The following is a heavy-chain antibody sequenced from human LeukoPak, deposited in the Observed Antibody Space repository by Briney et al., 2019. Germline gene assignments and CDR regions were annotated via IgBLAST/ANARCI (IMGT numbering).Heavy chain of an antibody. CDR2: IADSGGST. Sequence: GGSLRLSCAASGFTFSSYAMSWVRQAPGKGLEWVSGIADSGGSTYYADPVKGRFTISRDNSKNTLHLQMNSLRAEDTAVYYCAKIHDILTGYSQYTYYFDYWGQGTLVTVSP. D-gene: IGHD3-9*01. V-gene: IGHV3-23*01. CDR3: AKIHDILTGYSQYTYYFDY. CDR1: GFTFSSYA. J-gene: IGHJ4*02.